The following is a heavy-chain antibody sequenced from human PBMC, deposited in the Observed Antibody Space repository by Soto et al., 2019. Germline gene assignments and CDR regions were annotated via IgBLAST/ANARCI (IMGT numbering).Heavy chain of an antibody. Sequence: QVQLQESGPGLEKPSETLSLTCTVSGGSISSGVYYWTWIRQHPGKGLECIGFIYYSGNTYYNPSLKSRINISIDTSKNQFALKLNAVTAADTAVYYCARVGAILYTSGYYFDHWGQGTLVTVSS. D-gene: IGHD3-22*01. CDR3: ARVGAILYTSGYYFDH. CDR1: GGSISSGVYY. CDR2: IYYSGNT. J-gene: IGHJ4*02. V-gene: IGHV4-31*03.